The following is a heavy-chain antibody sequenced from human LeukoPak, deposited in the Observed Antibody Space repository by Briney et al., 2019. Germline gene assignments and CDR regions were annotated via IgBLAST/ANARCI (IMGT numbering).Heavy chain of an antibody. CDR1: GDSIHSCY. CDR3: ARDLRTYSSGPIYP. D-gene: IGHD6-19*01. J-gene: IGHJ5*02. V-gene: IGHV4-59*12. Sequence: SETLSLTCTVSGDSIHSCYWSWIRQPPGKGLEWIGYIYYSGSTSYNPSLKSRVTISIDTSKNQFSLKLSSVTAADTAVYFCARDLRTYSSGPIYPWGQGTLVTVSS. CDR2: IYYSGST.